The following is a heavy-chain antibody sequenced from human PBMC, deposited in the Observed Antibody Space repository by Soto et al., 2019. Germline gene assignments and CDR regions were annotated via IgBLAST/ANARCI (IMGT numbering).Heavy chain of an antibody. J-gene: IGHJ6*03. Sequence: SETLSLTCTVSGGSISSYYWSWIRQPPGKGLECIGYIYYSGSTNYNPSLKSRVTISLDTSKNHFSLKLSSVTPADTAVYYCARLGGYNYMDVWGKGTTVTVSS. CDR1: GGSISSYY. CDR3: ARLGGYNYMDV. V-gene: IGHV4-59*01. CDR2: IYYSGST. D-gene: IGHD3-10*01.